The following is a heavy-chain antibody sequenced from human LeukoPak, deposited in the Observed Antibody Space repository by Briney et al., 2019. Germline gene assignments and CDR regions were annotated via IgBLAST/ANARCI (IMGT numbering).Heavy chain of an antibody. CDR2: PYYRSKWYN. Sequence: PSLALSLTCAISGDSVSSNSAAWNWIRQSPSKGLEWLGRPYYRSKWYNDYAVSVKSRITINPDTSKNQFSLQLNSVTPEDTAVYYCARRGPTGSSSSGMDVWGQGTTVTVSS. J-gene: IGHJ6*02. D-gene: IGHD6-6*01. CDR3: ARRGPTGSSSSGMDV. V-gene: IGHV6-1*01. CDR1: GDSVSSNSAA.